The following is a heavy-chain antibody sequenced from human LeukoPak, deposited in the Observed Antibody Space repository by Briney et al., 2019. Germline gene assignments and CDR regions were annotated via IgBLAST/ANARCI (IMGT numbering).Heavy chain of an antibody. CDR3: AKSGGSGYSSSWYTDY. V-gene: IGHV3-13*01. J-gene: IGHJ4*02. D-gene: IGHD6-13*01. CDR1: GFTFSSYD. Sequence: PGGSLRLSCAASGFTFSSYDMHWVRQATGKGLEWVSAIGTAGDTYYADSVKGRFTISRDNSKNTLYLQMNSLRAGDTAVYYCAKSGGSGYSSSWYTDYWGQGTLVTVSS. CDR2: IGTAGDT.